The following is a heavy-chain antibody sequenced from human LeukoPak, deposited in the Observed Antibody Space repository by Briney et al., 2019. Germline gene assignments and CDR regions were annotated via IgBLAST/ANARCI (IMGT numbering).Heavy chain of an antibody. CDR3: AREGYSSSWYYFDY. J-gene: IGHJ4*02. V-gene: IGHV3-23*01. CDR1: GFTFSSHG. CDR2: ISGSGGST. Sequence: GGSLRLSCAASGFTFSSHGMNWVRQAPGKGLEWVSAISGSGGSTYYADSVKGRFTISRDNSKNTLYLQMNSLRAEDTAVYYCAREGYSSSWYYFDYWGQGTLVTVSS. D-gene: IGHD6-13*01.